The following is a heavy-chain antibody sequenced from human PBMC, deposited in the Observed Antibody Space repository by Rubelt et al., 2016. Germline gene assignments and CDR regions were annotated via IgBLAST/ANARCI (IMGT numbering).Heavy chain of an antibody. CDR3: ARVFGYYDFWSGPDY. CDR1: GGSFSGYY. V-gene: IGHV4-34*01. J-gene: IGHJ4*02. CDR2: INHSGST. D-gene: IGHD3-3*01. Sequence: QVQLQQWGAGLLKPSETLSLTCAVYGGSFSGYYWSWIRQPPGKGLEWIGEINHSGSTNYNPSLKSRVTISVDTSKNQFSLQLNSVTPEDTAVYYCARVFGYYDFWSGPDYWGQGTLVTVSS.